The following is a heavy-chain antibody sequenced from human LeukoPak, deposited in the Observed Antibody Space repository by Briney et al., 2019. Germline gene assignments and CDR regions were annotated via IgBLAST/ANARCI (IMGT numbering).Heavy chain of an antibody. CDR1: GGSISSYY. V-gene: IGHV4-59*01. CDR3: ARVTLAYYYYYGMDV. J-gene: IGHJ6*02. CDR2: IYYSGST. Sequence: PSKTLSLTCTVSGGSISSYYWSWIRQPPGKGLEWIGYIYYSGSTNYNPSLKSRVTISVDTSKNQFSLKLSSVTAADTAVYYCARVTLAYYYYYGMDVWGQGTTVTVSS.